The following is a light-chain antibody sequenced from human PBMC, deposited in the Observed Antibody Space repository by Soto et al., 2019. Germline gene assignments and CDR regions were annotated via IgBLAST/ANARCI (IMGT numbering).Light chain of an antibody. J-gene: IGLJ2*01. CDR2: QVT. CDR1: SSDVGAYNF. Sequence: QSVLTQPASVSGSPGQSITISCTGTSSDVGAYNFVSWYQQHPGKAPKLIIYQVTYRPSGVSNRFSGSKSGNTASLTISGLQAEDEADYYCKSFRGGNAMIFGGGTQLTVL. V-gene: IGLV2-14*01. CDR3: KSFRGGNAMI.